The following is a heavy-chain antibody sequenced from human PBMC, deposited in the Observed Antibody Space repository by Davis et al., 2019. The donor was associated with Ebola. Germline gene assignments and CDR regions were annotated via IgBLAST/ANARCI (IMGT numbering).Heavy chain of an antibody. Sequence: PGGSLRLSCAASGFTFSGSAMHWVRQASGKGLEWVGRIRSKANSYATAYAASVKGRFTISRDDSKNTLYLQMNSLKTEDTAVYYCTTFTIFGAVGYYYGMDVWGQGTTVTVSS. CDR2: IRSKANSYAT. D-gene: IGHD3-3*01. V-gene: IGHV3-73*01. CDR1: GFTFSGSA. J-gene: IGHJ6*02. CDR3: TTFTIFGAVGYYYGMDV.